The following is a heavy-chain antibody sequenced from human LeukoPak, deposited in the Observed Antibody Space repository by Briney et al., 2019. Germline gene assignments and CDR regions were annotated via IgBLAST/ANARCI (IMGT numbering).Heavy chain of an antibody. CDR3: ASQYCSSTSCYFGGGWFDP. CDR1: GESLSNYY. J-gene: IGHJ5*02. CDR2: INHYGST. V-gene: IGHV4-34*01. Sequence: SETLSLTCAVYGESLSNYYWSWIRQPPGKGLEWIGEINHYGSTNYNPSLKSRITISVDTSKNQFSLKLSSVTAADTAVYYCASQYCSSTSCYFGGGWFDPWGQGTLVTVSS. D-gene: IGHD2-2*01.